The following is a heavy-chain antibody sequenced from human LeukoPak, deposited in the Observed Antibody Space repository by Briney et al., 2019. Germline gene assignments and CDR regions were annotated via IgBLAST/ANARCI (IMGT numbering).Heavy chain of an antibody. J-gene: IGHJ4*02. CDR2: IWYDGSNK. Sequence: PGGSLRLSCAASGFTFSSYGMHWVRQAPGKGLEWVAVIWYDGSNKYYADSVKGRFTISRDNSKNTLYPQMNSLRAEDTAGYYCAKATIAVAGRGYFDYWGQGTLVTVSS. D-gene: IGHD6-19*01. CDR1: GFTFSSYG. V-gene: IGHV3-33*06. CDR3: AKATIAVAGRGYFDY.